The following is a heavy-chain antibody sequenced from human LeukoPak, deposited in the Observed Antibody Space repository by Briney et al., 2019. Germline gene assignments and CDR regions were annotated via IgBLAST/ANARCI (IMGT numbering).Heavy chain of an antibody. CDR3: ATGVRGEYYFDY. CDR2: IYSGGSA. V-gene: IGHV3-53*05. Sequence: PGGALRLSCAASGFTVSSSYMSWVRQAPGKGLEGVSVIYSGGSAYYADSVKGRFTISRDNSKNSLYLQMNSLRTEDTALYYCATGVRGEYYFDYWGQGTLVTVSS. CDR1: GFTVSSSY. D-gene: IGHD7-27*01. J-gene: IGHJ4*02.